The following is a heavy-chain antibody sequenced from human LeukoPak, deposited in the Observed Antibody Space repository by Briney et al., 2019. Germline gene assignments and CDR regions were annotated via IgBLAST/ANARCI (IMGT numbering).Heavy chain of an antibody. CDR3: ARGPPYYGSGRKPNWFDP. V-gene: IGHV4-34*01. Sequence: SETLSLTCAVYGGSFSGCYWSWIRQPPGKGLEWIGEINHSGSTNYNPSLKSRVTISVDTSKNQFSLKLSSVTAADTAVYYCARGPPYYGSGRKPNWFDPWGQGTLVTVSS. CDR1: GGSFSGCY. D-gene: IGHD3-10*01. CDR2: INHSGST. J-gene: IGHJ5*02.